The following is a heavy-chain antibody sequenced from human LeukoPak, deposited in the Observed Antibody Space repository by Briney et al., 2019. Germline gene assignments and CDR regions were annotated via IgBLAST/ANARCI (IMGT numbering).Heavy chain of an antibody. CDR2: IIPIFGTA. CDR3: ARGRVNYDFWSAKVAFDY. Sequence: SVKVSCKASGGTFSSYAISWVRQAPGQGLEWMGGIIPIFGTANYAQKFQGRVTITADESTSTAYMELSSLRSEDTAVYYCARGRVNYDFWSAKVAFDYWGQGTLVTVSS. J-gene: IGHJ4*02. D-gene: IGHD3-3*01. CDR1: GGTFSSYA. V-gene: IGHV1-69*13.